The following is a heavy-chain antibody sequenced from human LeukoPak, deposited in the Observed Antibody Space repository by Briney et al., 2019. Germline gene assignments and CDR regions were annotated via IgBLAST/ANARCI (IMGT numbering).Heavy chain of an antibody. J-gene: IGHJ1*01. CDR2: ISSSSSTI. D-gene: IGHD6-13*01. CDR1: GFTFSSYS. V-gene: IGHV3-48*02. CDR3: ATQQLVLFQYFQH. Sequence: GGSLRLSCAASGFTFSSYSMNWVRQAPGKGLEWVSYISSSSSTIYYADSVKGRFTISRDNAKNSLYLQMNSLRDEDTAVYYCATQQLVLFQYFQHWGQGTLVTVSS.